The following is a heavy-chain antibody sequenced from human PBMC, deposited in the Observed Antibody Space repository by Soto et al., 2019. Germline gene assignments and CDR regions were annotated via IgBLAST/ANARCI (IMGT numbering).Heavy chain of an antibody. CDR1: GFTFSSYG. CDR2: ISTSTSYI. D-gene: IGHD2-15*01. CDR3: ARLYCRGGSCYSGDAFDI. J-gene: IGHJ3*02. Sequence: EVQLVESGGGLVKPGGSLRLSCAASGFTFSSYGMNRVRQAPGKGLEWVPSISTSTSYIYYADSVKGRFTISRDNAKNSVYLQMNSLRAEDTAVYYCARLYCRGGSCYSGDAFDIWGQGTMVTVSS. V-gene: IGHV3-21*01.